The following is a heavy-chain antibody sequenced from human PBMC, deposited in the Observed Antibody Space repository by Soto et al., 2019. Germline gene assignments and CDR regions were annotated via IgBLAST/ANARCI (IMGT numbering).Heavy chain of an antibody. V-gene: IGHV3-21*01. CDR3: ARSSYSSRHGGFDY. CDR1: GFTFSSYS. Sequence: EVQLVESGGGLVKPGGSLRLSCAASGFTFSSYSMNWVRQAPGKGLEWVSSISSSSSYIYYADSVKGRFTISRVNAKNSLYLQMNSLRAEDTAVYYCARSSYSSRHGGFDYWGQGTLVTVSS. D-gene: IGHD6-13*01. CDR2: ISSSSSYI. J-gene: IGHJ4*02.